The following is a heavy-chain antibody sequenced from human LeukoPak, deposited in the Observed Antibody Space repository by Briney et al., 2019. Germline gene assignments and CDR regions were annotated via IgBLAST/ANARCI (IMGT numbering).Heavy chain of an antibody. Sequence: PSETLSLTCSVSGGSISSSGYSWGWIRQPPGKGLEWIGYIYYSGSTNYNPSLKSRVTISVDTSKNQFSLKLSSVTAADTAVYYCARAGYYDSSGLNWFDPWGQGTLVTVSS. J-gene: IGHJ5*02. CDR3: ARAGYYDSSGLNWFDP. V-gene: IGHV4-61*08. CDR2: IYYSGST. CDR1: GGSISSSGYS. D-gene: IGHD3-22*01.